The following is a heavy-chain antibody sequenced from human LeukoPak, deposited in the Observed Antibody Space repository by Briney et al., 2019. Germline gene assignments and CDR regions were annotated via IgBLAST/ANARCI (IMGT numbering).Heavy chain of an antibody. V-gene: IGHV5-51*01. CDR3: ARQAHSSGRIRKEGGLYYFDY. J-gene: IGHJ4*02. CDR2: IYPDDSDA. CDR1: GDTFITYW. D-gene: IGHD3-10*01. Sequence: GESLKISCKGSGDTFITYWIAWVRQMPGKGLEWMGIIYPDDSDARYSPSFQGQVTISADKSISTAYLQWSSLKASDTAMYYCARQAHSSGRIRKEGGLYYFDYWGQGTLVTVSS.